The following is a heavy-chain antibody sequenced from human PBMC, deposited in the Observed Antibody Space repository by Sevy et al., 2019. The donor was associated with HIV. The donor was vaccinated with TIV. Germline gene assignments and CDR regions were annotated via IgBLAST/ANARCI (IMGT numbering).Heavy chain of an antibody. CDR2: ISYDGSSQ. J-gene: IGHJ4*02. CDR3: TKESLRGTYIRGDFDH. CDR1: GFTFQTFG. V-gene: IGHV3-30*18. Sequence: GGSLRLSCSAFGFTFQTFGIHWVRQAPGKGPEWLAVISYDGSSQNYADSVKGRFTMSSDNSKNLLFLQMNSLIPKDTAVYFCTKESLRGTYIRGDFDHWGQGTLVTVSS. D-gene: IGHD3-10*02.